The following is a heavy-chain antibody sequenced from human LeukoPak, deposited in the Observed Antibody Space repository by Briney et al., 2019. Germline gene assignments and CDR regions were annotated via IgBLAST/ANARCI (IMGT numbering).Heavy chain of an antibody. J-gene: IGHJ4*02. CDR2: ISIDGTSK. Sequence: GGSLRLSCVVSGFTFTSYAMHWVRQAPGEGLEWVALISIDGTSKYFTDSVKGRFTISRDTSKNTLYLQMNSLRAEDTAMYYCARSYRSGWHYFDYWGQGTLVTVSP. V-gene: IGHV3-30-3*01. D-gene: IGHD6-19*01. CDR1: GFTFTSYA. CDR3: ARSYRSGWHYFDY.